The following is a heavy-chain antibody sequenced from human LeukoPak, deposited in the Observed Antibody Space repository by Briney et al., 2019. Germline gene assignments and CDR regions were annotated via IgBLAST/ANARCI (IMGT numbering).Heavy chain of an antibody. V-gene: IGHV4-34*01. Sequence: SETLSLTCAVYGGSFSGYYWSWIRQPPGKGLEWIGEINHSGSTNYNPSLKSRVTISVDTSKNQFSLRLTSVSAADTAVYYCVRGPYGSGISNWFDPWGQGTQVIVSS. J-gene: IGHJ5*02. CDR3: VRGPYGSGISNWFDP. CDR1: GGSFSGYY. D-gene: IGHD3-10*01. CDR2: INHSGST.